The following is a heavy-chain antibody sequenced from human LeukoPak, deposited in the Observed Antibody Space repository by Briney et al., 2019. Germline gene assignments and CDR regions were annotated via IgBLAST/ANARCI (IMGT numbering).Heavy chain of an antibody. D-gene: IGHD4-17*01. CDR2: IYSGGST. CDR1: GFTVSSNY. Sequence: PGGSLRLSCAASGFTVSSNYMSWGPQAPRKRLEWVSVIYSGGSTYHADSVKGRFTIPSHNSKNTLYLQMNSQRAEDTAVYYCARDPPGNGDYEATGDYWGQGTLVTVSS. V-gene: IGHV3-53*04. J-gene: IGHJ4*02. CDR3: ARDPPGNGDYEATGDY.